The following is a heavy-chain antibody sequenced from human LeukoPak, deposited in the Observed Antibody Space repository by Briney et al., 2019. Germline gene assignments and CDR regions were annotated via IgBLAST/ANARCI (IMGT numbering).Heavy chain of an antibody. Sequence: GGSLRLSCAASRFSFSNYWMTWVRQAPGKGLEWVAHIKEDGNEKYYMDSVKGRFTISRDNAKNSLYLQMNSLRAEDTAVYYCARVSGWDFDYWGQGALVTVSS. J-gene: IGHJ4*02. CDR3: ARVSGWDFDY. V-gene: IGHV3-7*03. CDR1: RFSFSNYW. CDR2: IKEDGNEK. D-gene: IGHD6-25*01.